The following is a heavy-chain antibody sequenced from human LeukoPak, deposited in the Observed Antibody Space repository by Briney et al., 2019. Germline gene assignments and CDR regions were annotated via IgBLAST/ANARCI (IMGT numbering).Heavy chain of an antibody. V-gene: IGHV3-48*03. Sequence: GGSLRLSCAASGFTFSSYEMNWVRQAPGKGLEWGSYISDGGKNKYYAESVKGRFTISRDNDKNTLYMQMNSLRAEDTAVYYCAELGITMIGGVWGKGTTVTISS. CDR3: AELGITMIGGV. CDR1: GFTFSSYE. D-gene: IGHD3-10*02. J-gene: IGHJ6*04. CDR2: ISDGGKNK.